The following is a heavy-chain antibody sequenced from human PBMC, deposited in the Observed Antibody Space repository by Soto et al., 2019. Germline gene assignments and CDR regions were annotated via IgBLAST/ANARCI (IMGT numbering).Heavy chain of an antibody. Sequence: QVQLVESGGGVVQPGRSLRLSCAASGFTFSSYAMHWVRQAPGKGLEWVAVISYDGSNKYYADSVKVRFTISRDNSKNTLKLQMNSPRAEDTVMYYCAREYSSGWYGYDAFDIWRKGTMVTVSS. CDR3: AREYSSGWYGYDAFDI. CDR1: GFTFSSYA. J-gene: IGHJ3*02. V-gene: IGHV3-30-3*01. CDR2: ISYDGSNK. D-gene: IGHD6-19*01.